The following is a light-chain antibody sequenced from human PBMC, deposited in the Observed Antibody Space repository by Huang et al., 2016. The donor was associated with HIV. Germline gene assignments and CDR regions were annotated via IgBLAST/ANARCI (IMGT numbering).Light chain of an antibody. J-gene: IGKJ1*01. V-gene: IGKV3-15*01. CDR1: QSVGSN. CDR2: GAL. CDR3: QHYNKWPT. Sequence: ETLMTQSPATLSVSPRERVTLSCRASQSVGSNLAWYQQKPGQPPRLLIHGALTRATGIPARFSDSGSGTKFSLTITSLQSEDFAVYYCQHYNKWPTFGPGTKVEIK.